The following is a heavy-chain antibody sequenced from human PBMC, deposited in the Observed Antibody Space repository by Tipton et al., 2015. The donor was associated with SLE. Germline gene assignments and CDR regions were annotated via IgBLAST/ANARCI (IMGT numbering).Heavy chain of an antibody. V-gene: IGHV3-30*04. CDR1: GFTFSNYA. Sequence: SLRLSCAASGFTFSNYAMHWVRQAPGKGLEWVALIAYDGRDESYADSVKGRFTISRGNSENTLFLQMNSLRTEGTAVYYCARDPNLWGTYRHFDYWGPGTPVTVSS. CDR2: IAYDGRDE. CDR3: ARDPNLWGTYRHFDY. J-gene: IGHJ4*02. D-gene: IGHD3-16*02.